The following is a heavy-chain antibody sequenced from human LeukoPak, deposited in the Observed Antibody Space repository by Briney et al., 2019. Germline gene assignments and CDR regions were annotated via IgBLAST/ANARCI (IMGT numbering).Heavy chain of an antibody. CDR3: ARDHYGDYYFDS. Sequence: ASVKVSCKASEYTLTNYYMHWVRQAPGQGLEWMGIINPSGGDTSHAQKFQGRVTMTWDTSTSTVYMELSSLRSEDTAVYYCARDHYGDYYFDSWGQGTLVTVPS. D-gene: IGHD4-17*01. J-gene: IGHJ4*02. CDR2: INPSGGDT. CDR1: EYTLTNYY. V-gene: IGHV1-46*01.